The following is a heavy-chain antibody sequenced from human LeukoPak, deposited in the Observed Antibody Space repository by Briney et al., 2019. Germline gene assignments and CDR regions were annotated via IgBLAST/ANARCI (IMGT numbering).Heavy chain of an antibody. D-gene: IGHD6-13*01. Sequence: GSLRLSCAASGVTVSSTFMSWVRQAPGKGLEWVSVIYSGGSTYYADSVKGRFTISRDNAKNALYLQMNSLRAEDTAVYYCARSPYSSSWYFDYWGQGTLVTVSS. CDR3: ARSPYSSSWYFDY. CDR1: GVTVSSTF. CDR2: IYSGGST. V-gene: IGHV3-53*01. J-gene: IGHJ4*02.